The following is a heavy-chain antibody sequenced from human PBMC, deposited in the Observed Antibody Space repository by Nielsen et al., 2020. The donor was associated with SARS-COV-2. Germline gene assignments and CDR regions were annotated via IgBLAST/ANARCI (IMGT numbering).Heavy chain of an antibody. CDR2: VFATGST. CDR1: GGSISGYY. V-gene: IGHV4-4*08. Sequence: SETLSLTCTVSGGSISGYYWSWIRQPPGKGLEWIGRVFATGSTDYNPSLKSRVTISIDTSKNQFSLNLRFVTAADTAVYYCARAPDIVLQPTAIPLWGQGTMVPVSS. J-gene: IGHJ3*01. CDR3: ARAPDIVLQPTAIPL. D-gene: IGHD2-8*01.